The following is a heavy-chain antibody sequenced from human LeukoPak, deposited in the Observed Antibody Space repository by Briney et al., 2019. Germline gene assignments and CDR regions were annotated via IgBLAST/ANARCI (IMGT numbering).Heavy chain of an antibody. CDR2: IYTSGST. Sequence: SETLSLTCTVSGGSITSYYWSWIRQPAGKGLEWIGRIYTSGSTNYNPSLKSRVTMSVDTSKNQFSLKLSSVTAADTAVYYCARGVPGGWSFDDAFDIWGQGTMVTVSS. V-gene: IGHV4-4*07. J-gene: IGHJ3*02. CDR1: GGSITSYY. D-gene: IGHD6-19*01. CDR3: ARGVPGGWSFDDAFDI.